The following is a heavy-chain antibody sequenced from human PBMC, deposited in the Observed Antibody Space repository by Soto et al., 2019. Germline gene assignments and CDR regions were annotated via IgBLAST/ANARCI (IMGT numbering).Heavy chain of an antibody. V-gene: IGHV4-34*01. J-gene: IGHJ4*02. CDR3: ARGLRYSYGFVY. CDR2: INHSGST. D-gene: IGHD5-18*01. CDR1: GGSFSGYY. Sequence: SETLSLTCAVYGGSFSGYYWSWIRQPPGKGLEWIGEINHSGSTNYNPSLKSRVTISVDTSKNQFSLKLSSVTAADTAVYYCARGLRYSYGFVYWGQGTLVTVSS.